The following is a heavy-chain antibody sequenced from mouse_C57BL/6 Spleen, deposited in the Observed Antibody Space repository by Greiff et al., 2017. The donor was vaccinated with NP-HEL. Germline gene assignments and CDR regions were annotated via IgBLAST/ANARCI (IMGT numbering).Heavy chain of an antibody. CDR1: GYTFTSYW. CDR3: ARGDTTVPDY. CDR2: IDPSDSYT. Sequence: VQLQQPGAELVMPGASVKLSCKASGYTFTSYWMHWVKQRPGQGLEWIGEIDPSDSYTNYNQKFKGKSTLTVDKSSSTAYLQLSSLTSEDSAVYYCARGDTTVPDYWGQGTTLTVSS. D-gene: IGHD1-1*01. J-gene: IGHJ2*01. V-gene: IGHV1-69*01.